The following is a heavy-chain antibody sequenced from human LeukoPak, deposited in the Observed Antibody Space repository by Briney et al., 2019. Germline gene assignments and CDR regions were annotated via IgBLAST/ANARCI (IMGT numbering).Heavy chain of an antibody. CDR3: ARAPTILGVADY. V-gene: IGHV3-30-3*01. Sequence: GGSLRLSCAASGFTFSSYAMHWVRQAPGKGLEWVAVISYDGSNKYYADSVKGRFTISRDNSKNTLYLQMNSLRAEDTAVYYCARAPTILGVADYWGQGTLVTVSS. J-gene: IGHJ4*02. D-gene: IGHD3-3*01. CDR2: ISYDGSNK. CDR1: GFTFSSYA.